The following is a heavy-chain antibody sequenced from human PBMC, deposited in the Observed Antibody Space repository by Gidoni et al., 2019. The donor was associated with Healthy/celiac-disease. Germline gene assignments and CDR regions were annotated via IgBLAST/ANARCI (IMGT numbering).Heavy chain of an antibody. V-gene: IGHV3-30*18. CDR2: ISYDGSNK. J-gene: IGHJ3*02. CDR3: AKDYHLGTNGYAFDI. Sequence: QVQLVESGGGVVQPGRSLRLSCAASGFTFSRYGMHWVRQAPGKGLEWVAVISYDGSNKYYADSVKGRFTISRDNSKNTLYLQMNSLRAEDTAVYYCAKDYHLGTNGYAFDIWGQGTMVTVSS. D-gene: IGHD2-8*01. CDR1: GFTFSRYG.